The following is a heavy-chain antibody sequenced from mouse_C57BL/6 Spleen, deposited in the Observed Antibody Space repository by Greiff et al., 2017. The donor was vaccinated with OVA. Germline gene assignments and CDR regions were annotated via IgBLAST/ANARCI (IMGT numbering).Heavy chain of an antibody. Sequence: VRLQQSGAELVRPGASVTLSCKASGYTFTDYEMHWVKQTPVHGLEWIGAIDPETGGTAYNQKFKGKAILTADKSSSTAYMELRSLTSEDSAVYYCTRKPSGDYYGSSSFDYWGQVTTLTVSS. CDR2: IDPETGGT. J-gene: IGHJ2*01. CDR1: GYTFTDYE. CDR3: TRKPSGDYYGSSSFDY. D-gene: IGHD1-1*01. V-gene: IGHV1-15*01.